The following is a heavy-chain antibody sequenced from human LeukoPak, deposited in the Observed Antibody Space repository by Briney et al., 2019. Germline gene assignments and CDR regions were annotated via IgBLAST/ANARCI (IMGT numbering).Heavy chain of an antibody. CDR3: TTVKTYCSGGSCYYDYYYGMDV. D-gene: IGHD2-15*01. V-gene: IGHV3-15*07. CDR1: GFTFSSYG. Sequence: PGGSLRLSCAASGFTFSSYGMHWVRQAPGKGLEWVGHIKSKAYGGTTDSAAPVKGRFTISRDDSKSTLYLQMNSLKIEDTAVYYCTTVKTYCSGGSCYYDYYYGMDVWGQGTTVTVSS. J-gene: IGHJ6*02. CDR2: IKSKAYGGTT.